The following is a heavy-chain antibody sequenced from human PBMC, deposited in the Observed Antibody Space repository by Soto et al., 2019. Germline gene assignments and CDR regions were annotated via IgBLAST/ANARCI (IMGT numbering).Heavy chain of an antibody. V-gene: IGHV3-23*01. CDR1: GFTFNSYA. CDR2: IIGSGGST. Sequence: PGGSLRLSCAASGFTFNSYAMSWVRQAPGKGLEWVSTIIGSGGSTYYADSVKGRFSVSRDNSKNTLYLQMNSLRAEDTAVYYCAKDRNYYDSSGYDYWGQGILVTVSS. CDR3: AKDRNYYDSSGYDY. D-gene: IGHD3-22*01. J-gene: IGHJ4*02.